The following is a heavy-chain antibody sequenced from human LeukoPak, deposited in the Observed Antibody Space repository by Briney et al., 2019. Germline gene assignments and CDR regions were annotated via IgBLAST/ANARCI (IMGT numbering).Heavy chain of an antibody. CDR3: ARADIIVVAGATPVGSGFEY. CDR1: GGTFSSYV. J-gene: IGHJ4*02. V-gene: IGHV1-18*04. D-gene: IGHD2-15*01. Sequence: ASVKVSCKASGGTFSSYVISWVRQAPGQGLEWMGWISAHKGDTEYAQKFQGRVTMTRDTSTSTAYMELQSLTSDDTAVYYCARADIIVVAGATPVGSGFEYWGQGALITVS. CDR2: ISAHKGDT.